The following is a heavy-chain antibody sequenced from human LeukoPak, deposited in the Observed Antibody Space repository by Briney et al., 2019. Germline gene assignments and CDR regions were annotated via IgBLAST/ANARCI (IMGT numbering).Heavy chain of an antibody. CDR1: GGSISSGGYY. D-gene: IGHD2-15*01. Sequence: PSETLSLTCTVSGGSISSGGYYWSWIRQHPGKGLEWIRYIYYSGSTYYNPSLKSRVTISVDTSKNQFSLKLSSVTAADTAVYYCARDYCSGGSCYYGGMDVWGQGTTVTVSS. CDR3: ARDYCSGGSCYYGGMDV. CDR2: IYYSGST. V-gene: IGHV4-31*03. J-gene: IGHJ6*02.